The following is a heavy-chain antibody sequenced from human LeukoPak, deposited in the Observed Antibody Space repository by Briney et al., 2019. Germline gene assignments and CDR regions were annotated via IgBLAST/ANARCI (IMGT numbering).Heavy chain of an antibody. CDR3: ARASMVRGVSCAFDI. V-gene: IGHV4-59*01. J-gene: IGHJ3*02. CDR1: GGSISSYY. D-gene: IGHD3-10*01. Sequence: SETLSLTCTVSGGSISSYYWSWIRQPPGKGLEWIGYIYYSGSANYNPSLKSRVTISIHTSKNQFSLKLSSVTAADTAVYYCARASMVRGVSCAFDIWGQGTVVTVSS. CDR2: IYYSGSA.